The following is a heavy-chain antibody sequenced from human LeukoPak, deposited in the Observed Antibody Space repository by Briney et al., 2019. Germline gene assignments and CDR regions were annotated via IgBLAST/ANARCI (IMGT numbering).Heavy chain of an antibody. V-gene: IGHV3-30*04. CDR2: ISYDGSNK. J-gene: IGHJ4*02. CDR3: ARGVWFYYFDY. Sequence: GGSLRLSCAASGFTFSSYAMHWVRQAPGKGLEWVAVISYDGSNKYYADSVNGRFTISRDNSKNTLYLQMNSLRAEDTAVYYCARGVWFYYFDYWGQGTLVTVSS. CDR1: GFTFSSYA. D-gene: IGHD2-21*01.